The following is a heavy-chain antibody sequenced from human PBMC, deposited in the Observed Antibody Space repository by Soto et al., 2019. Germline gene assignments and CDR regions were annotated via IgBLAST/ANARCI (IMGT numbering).Heavy chain of an antibody. J-gene: IGHJ6*02. CDR3: TRDTPVVPAGYYYYYGMDV. CDR1: GFTFSSYA. Sequence: GGSLRLSCAASGFTFSSYAMSWVRQAPGKGLEWVGFIRSKAYGGTTEYAASVKGRFTISRDDSKSIAHLQMNSLKTEDTAVYYCTRDTPVVPAGYYYYYGMDVWGQGTTVTVSS. V-gene: IGHV3-49*04. CDR2: IRSKAYGGTT. D-gene: IGHD2-2*01.